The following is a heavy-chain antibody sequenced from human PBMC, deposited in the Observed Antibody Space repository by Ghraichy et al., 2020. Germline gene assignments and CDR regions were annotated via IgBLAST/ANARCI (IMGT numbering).Heavy chain of an antibody. D-gene: IGHD1-26*01. CDR3: AREGYSESYDY. Sequence: SETLSLTCTVSGGSFSSDYWSWIRQPAGKGLEWIWRIYTSWSTNSNTSLTSQVTLSVYTSKNQFSLKLSSVTAADTAVYYCAREGYSESYDYWGQGPLVTVSA. V-gene: IGHV4-4*07. CDR2: IYTSWST. J-gene: IGHJ4*02. CDR1: GGSFSSDY.